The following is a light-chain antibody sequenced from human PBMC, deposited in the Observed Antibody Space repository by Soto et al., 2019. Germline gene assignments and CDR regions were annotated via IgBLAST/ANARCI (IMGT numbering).Light chain of an antibody. CDR2: QDN. CDR1: KLGHKY. Sequence: SYELTQPLSVSVSPGQTASITCSGDKLGHKYACWYQQKPGQSPVLVIYQDNKRPSGIPERFSGSNSGNTATLTISGTQAMDEADYYCQAWDSSTHVVFGGGTKVTVL. V-gene: IGLV3-1*01. CDR3: QAWDSSTHVV. J-gene: IGLJ2*01.